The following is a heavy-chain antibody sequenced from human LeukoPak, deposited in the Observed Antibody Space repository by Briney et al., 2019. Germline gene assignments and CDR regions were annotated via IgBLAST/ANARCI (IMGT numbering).Heavy chain of an antibody. D-gene: IGHD3-10*01. J-gene: IGHJ5*02. CDR1: GASISSDSYF. Sequence: SETLSLTCTVSGASISSDSYFWAWIRQPPGKGLDWIGSISHGGSTYYNPSLKSRVTISVRTSKIQFSLELTSVTAADTAVYYCARLYRYYLGSGTYVAGWFDPWGQGTLVTVSS. CDR2: ISHGGST. CDR3: ARLYRYYLGSGTYVAGWFDP. V-gene: IGHV4-39*01.